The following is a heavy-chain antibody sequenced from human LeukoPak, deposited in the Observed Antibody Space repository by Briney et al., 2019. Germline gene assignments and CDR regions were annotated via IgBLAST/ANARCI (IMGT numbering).Heavy chain of an antibody. CDR2: INPNSGGT. CDR1: GYTFTGYY. Sequence: ASVKVSCKASGYTFTGYYMHWVRQAPGQGLEWMGWINPNSGGTNYAQKFQGRVTMTRDTSISTAYMELSRLRSDDTAVYYCARHVFVYDDYGGLDYWGQGTLVTVSS. D-gene: IGHD4-17*01. CDR3: ARHVFVYDDYGGLDY. J-gene: IGHJ4*02. V-gene: IGHV1-2*02.